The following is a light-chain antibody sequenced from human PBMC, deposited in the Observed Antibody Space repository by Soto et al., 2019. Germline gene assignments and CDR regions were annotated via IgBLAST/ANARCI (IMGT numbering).Light chain of an antibody. J-gene: IGLJ7*01. V-gene: IGLV1-44*01. CDR1: SSNIGSHT. CDR3: AAWHDSLNGPV. CDR2: NNN. Sequence: QSVLTQPPSAFGTPGQRVTISCSGSSSNIGSHTVNWYQQVPGTAPKLLIHNNNQRPSGVPDRFSGSKSGTSASLAISGLQSEDEADYYCAAWHDSLNGPVFGGGTKLTVL.